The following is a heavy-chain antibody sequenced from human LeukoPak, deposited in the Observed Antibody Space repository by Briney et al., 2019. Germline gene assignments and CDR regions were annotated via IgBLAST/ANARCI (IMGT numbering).Heavy chain of an antibody. V-gene: IGHV1-69*13. CDR3: ARDRVMDTAMVIHYYGMDV. CDR2: IIPIFGTA. J-gene: IGHJ6*02. CDR1: GGTFSSYA. D-gene: IGHD5-18*01. Sequence: SVKVSCKASGGTFSSYAISWVGQAPGQGLEWMGGIIPIFGTAHYAQKFQGRVTITADESTSTAYMELSSLRSEDTAVYYCARDRVMDTAMVIHYYGMDVWGQGTTVTVSS.